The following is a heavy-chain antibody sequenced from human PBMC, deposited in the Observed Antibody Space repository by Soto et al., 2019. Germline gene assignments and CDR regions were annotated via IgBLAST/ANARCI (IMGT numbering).Heavy chain of an antibody. CDR1: GGSISSYY. J-gene: IGHJ6*02. D-gene: IGHD2-21*02. Sequence: QVQLQESGPGLVKPSETLSLTCTVSGGSISSYYWSWIRQPPGQGLEWIGYIYYSGSTNYNPSLKSRVTISVDTSKNQFSLKLSSVTAADTAVYYCARGAEVVNCGGDFYRLYGMDVWGQGTTVTVSS. CDR2: IYYSGST. V-gene: IGHV4-59*01. CDR3: ARGAEVVNCGGDFYRLYGMDV.